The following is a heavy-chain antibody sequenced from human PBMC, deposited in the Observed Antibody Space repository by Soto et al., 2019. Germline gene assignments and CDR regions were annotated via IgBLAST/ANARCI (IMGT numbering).Heavy chain of an antibody. CDR2: ISSSSSYI. CDR3: ARDPIYSGYVYYFDY. J-gene: IGHJ4*02. Sequence: GGSLRLSCAASGFTFSSYSMNWVRQAPGKGLEWVSSISSSSSYIYYADSVKGRFTISRDNAKNSLYLQMNSLRAEDTAVYYCARDPIYSGYVYYFDYWGQGTLVTVSS. CDR1: GFTFSSYS. V-gene: IGHV3-21*01. D-gene: IGHD5-12*01.